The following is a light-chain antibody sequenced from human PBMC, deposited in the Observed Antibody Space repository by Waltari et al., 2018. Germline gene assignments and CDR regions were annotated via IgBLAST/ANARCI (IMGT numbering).Light chain of an antibody. CDR3: QQYFITPGT. J-gene: IGKJ2*02. CDR1: QTVLYSSSNKNY. V-gene: IGKV4-1*01. CDR2: WAS. Sequence: DIVMTQSPDSLAVSLGESATITCKSSQTVLYSSSNKNYLSWYQQKPGQPPKLLIYWASTRESGVPDRFSGSGSGTDFTLTISSLQAEDVAVYYCQQYFITPGTFGQGTKLEIK.